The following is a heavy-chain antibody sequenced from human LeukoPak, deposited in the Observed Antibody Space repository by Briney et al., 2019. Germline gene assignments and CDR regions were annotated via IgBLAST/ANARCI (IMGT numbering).Heavy chain of an antibody. V-gene: IGHV3-30-3*02. CDR1: GFTFSGYT. CDR2: ISSDGRYK. Sequence: PGGSLRLSCAASGFTFSGYTMHWVRQAPGKGLEWVAFISSDGRYKSHADSVKGRFTVSRDNSNNRLYLQMSGLTAADTAAYYCAKDRPIGTYYTFDNWGQGTLVTVSS. J-gene: IGHJ4*02. D-gene: IGHD1-26*01. CDR3: AKDRPIGTYYTFDN.